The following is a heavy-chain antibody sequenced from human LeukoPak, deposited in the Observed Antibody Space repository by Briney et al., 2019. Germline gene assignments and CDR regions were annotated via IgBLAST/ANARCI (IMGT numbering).Heavy chain of an antibody. CDR3: ARRGATSGEVDY. CDR1: GFTFATYW. D-gene: IGHD1-26*01. J-gene: IGHJ4*02. CDR2: IKQDGSEK. V-gene: IGHV3-7*01. Sequence: GGSLRLSCAASGFTFATYWMGWVRPAPGKGLEWVANIKQDGSEKYYVDSVKGRFTISRDNAKNSLYLQMNSLRAEDTAVYYCARRGATSGEVDYWGQGTLVTVSS.